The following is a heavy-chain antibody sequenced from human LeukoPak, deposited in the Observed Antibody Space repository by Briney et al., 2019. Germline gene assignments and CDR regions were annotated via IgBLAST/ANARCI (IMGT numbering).Heavy chain of an antibody. V-gene: IGHV4-34*01. D-gene: IGHD6-13*01. CDR3: AGHVSAAAGGR. CDR1: GGSISSYS. Sequence: ASETLSLTCTVSGGSISSYSWSWIRQPPGKGLEWIGEIHHSGSTKYNPSLKSRVTISLDTSKNQFSLKLNSMTAADTAVYYCAGHVSAAAGGRWGQGTLVTVSS. J-gene: IGHJ4*02. CDR2: IHHSGST.